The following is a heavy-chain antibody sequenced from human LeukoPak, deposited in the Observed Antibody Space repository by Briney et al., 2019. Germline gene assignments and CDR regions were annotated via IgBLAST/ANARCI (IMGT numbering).Heavy chain of an antibody. J-gene: IGHJ4*02. CDR2: ISYDGSNK. CDR1: GSTFSSYA. D-gene: IGHD6-19*01. CDR3: ARAPWLVGDYFDY. Sequence: GGSLRLSCAASGSTFSSYAMHWVRQAPGKGLEWVAVISYDGSNKYYADSVKGRFTISRDNSKNTLYLQMNSLRAEDTAVYYCARAPWLVGDYFDYWGQGTLVTVSS. V-gene: IGHV3-30*04.